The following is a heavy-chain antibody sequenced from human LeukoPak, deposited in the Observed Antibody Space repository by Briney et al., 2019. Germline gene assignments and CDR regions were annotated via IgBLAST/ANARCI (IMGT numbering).Heavy chain of an antibody. CDR2: ISAYNGNT. CDR3: ARVPREVRGADFDY. Sequence: GASVKVSCKASGYTFTSYGISWERQAPGQPLEWMVWISAYNGNTNYAQKLQGRVTMTTDTSTSTAYMELRSLRSDDTAVYYCARVPREVRGADFDYWGQGTLVTVSS. CDR1: GYTFTSYG. V-gene: IGHV1-18*04. J-gene: IGHJ4*02. D-gene: IGHD3-10*01.